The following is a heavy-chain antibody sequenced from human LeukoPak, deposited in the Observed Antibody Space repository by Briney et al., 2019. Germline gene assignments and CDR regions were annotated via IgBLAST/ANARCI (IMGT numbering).Heavy chain of an antibody. J-gene: IGHJ3*02. D-gene: IGHD5-24*01. CDR1: GGSFSGYY. CDR3: ARGVEMATTYAFDI. CDR2: INHSGST. Sequence: PSETLSLTCAVYGGSFSGYYWSWIRQPPGKGLEWIGEINHSGSTNYNPSLKSRVTISVDTSKNQFSLKLSSVTAADTAVYYCARGVEMATTYAFDIWGQGTMVTVSS. V-gene: IGHV4-34*01.